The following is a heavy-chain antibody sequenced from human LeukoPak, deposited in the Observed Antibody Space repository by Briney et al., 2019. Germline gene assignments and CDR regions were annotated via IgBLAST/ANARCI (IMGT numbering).Heavy chain of an antibody. CDR2: IYYSGST. CDR3: ASSGYCGGDCYSGPADY. Sequence: PSQTLSLTCTVSGGSISSGDYYWSWIRQPPGKGLEWIGYIYYSGSTNYNPSLKSRVTISVDTSKNQFSLKLSSVTAADTAVYYCASSGYCGGDCYSGPADYWGQGTLVTVSS. D-gene: IGHD2-21*02. CDR1: GGSISSGDYY. V-gene: IGHV4-61*08. J-gene: IGHJ4*02.